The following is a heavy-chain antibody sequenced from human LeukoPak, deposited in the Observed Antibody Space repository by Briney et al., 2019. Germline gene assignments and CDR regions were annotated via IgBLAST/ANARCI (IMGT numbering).Heavy chain of an antibody. CDR3: ARDGLGYSSSWYGHFDY. J-gene: IGHJ4*02. D-gene: IGHD6-13*01. Sequence: GGSLRLSCAASGFTFSSYAMHWVRQAPGKGLEWVAVISYDGSNKYYADSVKGRFTISRDNSKNTLYLQMNSLRAEDTAVHYCARDGLGYSSSWYGHFDYWGQGTLVTVSS. V-gene: IGHV3-30*04. CDR1: GFTFSSYA. CDR2: ISYDGSNK.